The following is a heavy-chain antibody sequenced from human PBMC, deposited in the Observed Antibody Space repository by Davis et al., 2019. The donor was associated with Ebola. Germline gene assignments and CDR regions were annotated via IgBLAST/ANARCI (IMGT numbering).Heavy chain of an antibody. D-gene: IGHD3-10*01. V-gene: IGHV4-34*01. Sequence: PSETLSLTCAVYGGSFSGYYWSWVRQPPGKGLEWIGEIYHSGSTNYNPSLKSRVTISVDKSKNQFSLKLSSVTAADTAVYYCARSPGRSPFRELLEWYFDYWGQGTLVTVSS. CDR3: ARSPGRSPFRELLEWYFDY. J-gene: IGHJ4*02. CDR2: IYHSGST. CDR1: GGSFSGYY.